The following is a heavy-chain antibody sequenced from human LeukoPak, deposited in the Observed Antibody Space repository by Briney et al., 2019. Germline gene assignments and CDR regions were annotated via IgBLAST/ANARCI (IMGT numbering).Heavy chain of an antibody. Sequence: SETLSLTCTVSGGSISSYYWSWIRQPAGKGLEWIGRIYTSGSTNYNPSLKSQVTMSVDTSKNQFSLKLSSVTAADTAVYYCARDLYYYGSGSYYPTDWYFDLWGRGTLVTVSS. J-gene: IGHJ2*01. CDR2: IYTSGST. CDR1: GGSISSYY. D-gene: IGHD3-10*01. CDR3: ARDLYYYGSGSYYPTDWYFDL. V-gene: IGHV4-4*07.